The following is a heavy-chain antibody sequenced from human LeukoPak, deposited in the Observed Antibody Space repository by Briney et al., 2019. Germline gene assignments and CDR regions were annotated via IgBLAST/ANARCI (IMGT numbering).Heavy chain of an antibody. J-gene: IGHJ4*02. Sequence: GGSLRLSCAASGFTFSSYWMSWVRQAPGKELEWVANIKPDGSEKYYVDSVKGRFTISRDNAKKSMYLQMNSLRAEDTAVYYCARHLSGVTGYTYGRGIDYWGQGTLVTVSS. V-gene: IGHV3-7*01. CDR2: IKPDGSEK. CDR1: GFTFSSYW. CDR3: ARHLSGVTGYTYGRGIDY. D-gene: IGHD5-18*01.